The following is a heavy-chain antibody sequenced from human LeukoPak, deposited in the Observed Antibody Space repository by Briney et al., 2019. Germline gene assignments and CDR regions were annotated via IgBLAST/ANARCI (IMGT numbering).Heavy chain of an antibody. V-gene: IGHV3-30-3*01. CDR1: GFTFSSYA. Sequence: GGSLRLSCAASGFTFSSYAMSWVRQAPGKGLEWVAVISYDGSNKYYADSVKGRFTISRDNSKNTLYLQMNSLRAEDTAVYYCASGTGYYYGIWGQGTLVTVSS. CDR2: ISYDGSNK. D-gene: IGHD3-10*01. J-gene: IGHJ4*02. CDR3: ASGTGYYYGI.